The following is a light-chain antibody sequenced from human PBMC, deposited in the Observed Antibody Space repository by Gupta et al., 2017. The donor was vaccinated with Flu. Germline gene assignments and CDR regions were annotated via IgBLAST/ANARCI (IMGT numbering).Light chain of an antibody. Sequence: SLGSAATVDCMSVHSRADSCNNKKYLGWYQQKPGQPPKLLIYGASIREAGVPDRFSGRGSGTYFTLTISLLHAEDVAVYYCQQDDTTPWTFGQGTKVELK. CDR2: GAS. J-gene: IGKJ1*01. V-gene: IGKV4-1*01. CDR1: HSRADSCNNKKY. CDR3: QQDDTTPWT.